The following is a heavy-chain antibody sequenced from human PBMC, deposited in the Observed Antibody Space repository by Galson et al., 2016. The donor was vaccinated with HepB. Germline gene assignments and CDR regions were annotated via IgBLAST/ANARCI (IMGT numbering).Heavy chain of an antibody. V-gene: IGHV5-51*01. CDR2: IYPGDSET. CDR1: GYSFTNYW. J-gene: IGHJ3*01. CDR3: ARPPLDYGLSGSIGFDV. D-gene: IGHD4-17*01. Sequence: KISCKTSGYSFTNYWIGWVRHMPGKGLEWVGLIYPGDSETRYSPSFRGQVIIPADNSISTAYLQWRSLQASDTAIYYCARPPLDYGLSGSIGFDVWGQGTVVTVS.